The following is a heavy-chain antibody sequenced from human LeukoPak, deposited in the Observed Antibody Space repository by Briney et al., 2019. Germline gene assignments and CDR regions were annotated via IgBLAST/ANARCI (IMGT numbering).Heavy chain of an antibody. Sequence: GGSLRLSCAASGFTFSSYSMNWVRQAPGKGLEWVSYISSSSSTIYYADSVKGRVTISRDNAKNSLYLQMNSLRDEDTAVYDCAREGYYYDSIYMDVWGKGTTVTVSS. D-gene: IGHD3-22*01. CDR2: ISSSSSTI. V-gene: IGHV3-48*02. J-gene: IGHJ6*03. CDR1: GFTFSSYS. CDR3: AREGYYYDSIYMDV.